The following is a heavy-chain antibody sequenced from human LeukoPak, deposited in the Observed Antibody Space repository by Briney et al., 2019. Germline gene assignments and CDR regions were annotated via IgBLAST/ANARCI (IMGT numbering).Heavy chain of an antibody. CDR2: INHSGST. J-gene: IGHJ4*02. V-gene: IGHV4-34*01. CDR3: ARGRDGYNYPFDY. Sequence: SETLSLTCTVSGGSISSYYWSWIRQPPGKGLEWIGEINHSGSTNYNPSLKSRVTISVDTSKNQFSLKLSSVTAADTAVYYCARGRDGYNYPFDYWGQGTLVTVSS. D-gene: IGHD5-24*01. CDR1: GGSISSYY.